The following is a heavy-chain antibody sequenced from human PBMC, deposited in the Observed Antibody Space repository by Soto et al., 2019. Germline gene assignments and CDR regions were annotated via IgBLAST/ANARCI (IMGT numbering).Heavy chain of an antibody. CDR3: ACGRWDTDMLRVIDY. Sequence: QVQLQESGPGLVKPSQTLSLTCTVSGVSVTRGSYYWTWIRQHPGKGLEWIGYIYNSESTYYNPSLKSRVTILGDTSNNQFSLKLRSVNAADTAVYYCACGRWDTDMLRVIDYWGQGTLVTVSS. CDR1: GVSVTRGSYY. J-gene: IGHJ4*02. V-gene: IGHV4-31*03. D-gene: IGHD5-18*01. CDR2: IYNSEST.